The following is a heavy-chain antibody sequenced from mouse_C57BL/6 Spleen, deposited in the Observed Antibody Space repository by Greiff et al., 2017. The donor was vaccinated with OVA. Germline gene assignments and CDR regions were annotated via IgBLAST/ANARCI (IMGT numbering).Heavy chain of an antibody. Sequence: DVKLLASGAGLVNPGGSLKLSCAASGFTFSSYAMSWVRQTPEKRLEWVAYISSGGDYIYYADTVKGRFTISRDNARNTLYLQMSSLKSEDTAMYYCTREDSSGPSFAYWGQGTLVTVSA. J-gene: IGHJ3*01. CDR2: ISSGGDYI. CDR3: TREDSSGPSFAY. V-gene: IGHV5-9-1*02. CDR1: GFTFSSYA. D-gene: IGHD3-2*02.